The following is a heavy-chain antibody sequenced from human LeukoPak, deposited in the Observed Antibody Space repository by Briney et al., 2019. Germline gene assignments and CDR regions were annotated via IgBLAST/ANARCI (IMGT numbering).Heavy chain of an antibody. D-gene: IGHD2-15*01. V-gene: IGHV3-48*01. CDR3: ARTYGSGSLDY. CDR2: ISGRGEAI. Sequence: GGSLRLSRAASGFTFSNHNMDWVRQAPGKGLEWISYISGRGEAIFYADSVQGRFTISRDSAKNSIYLQMNGLTAEDTAVYYCARTYGSGSLDYGGQGTLVTVSS. CDR1: GFTFSNHN. J-gene: IGHJ4*02.